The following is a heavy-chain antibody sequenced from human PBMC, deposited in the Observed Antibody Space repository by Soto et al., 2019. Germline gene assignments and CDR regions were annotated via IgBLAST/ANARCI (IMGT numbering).Heavy chain of an antibody. CDR2: IIPVFGTP. D-gene: IGHD3-22*01. CDR3: ARGDASKIVVTTYYAMDV. J-gene: IGHJ6*02. V-gene: IGHV1-69*12. Sequence: QVQLVQSGAEVKMPGSSVKVSCKASGGSLSNYGISWVRQAPGQGLEWMGAIIPVFGTPNCAQKFQDRVTITADESTTTVYMEVRSLTSEDTAVYYSARGDASKIVVTTYYAMDVWGQGTTVTVSS. CDR1: GGSLSNYG.